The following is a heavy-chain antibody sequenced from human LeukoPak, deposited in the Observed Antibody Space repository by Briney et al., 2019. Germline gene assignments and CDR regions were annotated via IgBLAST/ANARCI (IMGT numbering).Heavy chain of an antibody. D-gene: IGHD3-10*01. Sequence: SETLSLTCTVSGGSISSYYWTWIRQPPGAGLEWIGYIYYSGSTNYNPSLKSRVTMSVDTSKNQFSLRLSSVTTADTAVYYCARSRFEELLVAFDIWGQGTMVIVSS. CDR3: ARSRFEELLVAFDI. J-gene: IGHJ3*02. CDR1: GGSISSYY. V-gene: IGHV4-59*12. CDR2: IYYSGST.